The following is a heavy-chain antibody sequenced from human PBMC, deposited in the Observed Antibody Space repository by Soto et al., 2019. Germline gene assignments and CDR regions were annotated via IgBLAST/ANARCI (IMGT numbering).Heavy chain of an antibody. J-gene: IGHJ3*02. CDR2: IWYDGSNK. V-gene: IGHV3-33*01. CDR1: GFTFSSYG. D-gene: IGHD3-22*01. Sequence: RLSCAASGFTFSSYGMHWVRQAPGKGLEWVAVIWYDGSNKYYADSVKGRFTISRDNSKNTLYLQMNSLRAEDTAVYYCARDHYYDSSGHKADAFDIWGQGTMVTVSS. CDR3: ARDHYYDSSGHKADAFDI.